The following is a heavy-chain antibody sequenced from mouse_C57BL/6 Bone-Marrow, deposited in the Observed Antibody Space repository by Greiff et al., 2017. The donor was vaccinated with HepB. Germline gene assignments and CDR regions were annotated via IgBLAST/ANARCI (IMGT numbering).Heavy chain of an antibody. D-gene: IGHD1-3*01. CDR3: ASRLKSGSWFAY. J-gene: IGHJ3*01. CDR1: GFTIKNTY. Sequence: EVKLVESVAELVRPGASVKLSCTASGFTIKNTYMPWVKQRPEQGLEWIGRIDPANGNTKYAPKFQGKATITADTSSNTAYLQLSSLTSEDTAIYYWASRLKSGSWFAYWGQGTLVTVSA. V-gene: IGHV14-3*01. CDR2: IDPANGNT.